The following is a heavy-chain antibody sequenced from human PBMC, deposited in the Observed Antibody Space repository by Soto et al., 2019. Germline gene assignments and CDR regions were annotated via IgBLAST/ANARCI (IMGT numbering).Heavy chain of an antibody. J-gene: IGHJ4*02. Sequence: PGGSLRLSWAPSGLTFSNVWMTWVRQAPGKGLEWVGRIKSKSDGETADVAAPVKARFTISRDDSKNTVFLEMNSLKSEDTALYYCAIAAAGSSDLFTCFENWRRETQFTASS. D-gene: IGHD2-2*01. V-gene: IGHV3-15*01. CDR3: AIAAAGSSDLFTCFEN. CDR1: GLTFSNVW. CDR2: IKSKSDGETA.